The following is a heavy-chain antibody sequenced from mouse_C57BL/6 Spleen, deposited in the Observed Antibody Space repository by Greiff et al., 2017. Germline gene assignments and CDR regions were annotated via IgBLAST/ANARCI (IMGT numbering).Heavy chain of an antibody. CDR1: GYTFTSYW. D-gene: IGHD3-2*02. V-gene: IGHV1-50*01. CDR2: IDPSDSYT. Sequence: VQLQQPGAELVKPGASVKLSCKASGYTFTSYWMQWVKQRPGQGLEWIGEIDPSDSYTNYNQKFKGKATLTVDTSSSTAYMQLSSLTSEDSAVYYCARKSSGYVYFDYWGQGTTLTVSS. J-gene: IGHJ2*01. CDR3: ARKSSGYVYFDY.